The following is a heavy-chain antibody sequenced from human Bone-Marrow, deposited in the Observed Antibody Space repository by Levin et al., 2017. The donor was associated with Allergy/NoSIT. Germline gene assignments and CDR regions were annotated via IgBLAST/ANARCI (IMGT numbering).Heavy chain of an antibody. D-gene: IGHD1-1*01. Sequence: GESLKISCAASGFSFSSSGMLWVRQAPGKGLEWVSLIWFDGSQKYYADSVKGRFTISRDNSKNTLFLQMDSLRAEDTAVYYCARLGGIGTTSIHYWGQGTLVAVSS. CDR1: GFSFSSSG. V-gene: IGHV3-33*01. CDR3: ARLGGIGTTSIHY. J-gene: IGHJ4*02. CDR2: IWFDGSQK.